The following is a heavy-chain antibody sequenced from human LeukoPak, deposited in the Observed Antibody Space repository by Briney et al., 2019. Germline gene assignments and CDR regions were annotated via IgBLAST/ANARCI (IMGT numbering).Heavy chain of an antibody. CDR1: GFTFSRYG. CDR3: TARYCRSTSCYGEYFQR. V-gene: IGHV3-15*01. Sequence: GGSLRLSCAASGFTFSRYGMHWVRQAPGKGLEWVGRIKSKTDGGTTDYAAPVKGRFTISRDDSKNTLYLQMNSLKTEDTAVYYCTARYCRSTSCYGEYFQRWGQGTLVTVSS. J-gene: IGHJ1*01. CDR2: IKSKTDGGTT. D-gene: IGHD2-2*01.